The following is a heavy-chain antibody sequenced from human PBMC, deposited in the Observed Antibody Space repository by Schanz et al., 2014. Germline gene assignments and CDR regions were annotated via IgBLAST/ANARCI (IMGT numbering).Heavy chain of an antibody. D-gene: IGHD2-8*02. Sequence: QVQLVQSGDEVKKPGASVKVSCKTSGYTFSNYGITWVRQAPGQGLEWVGWISPYTGNTHYFDKMEGRVTMTTDTSTSTAYMELRSLRSDYSAMYYCATTWGYCTATACQILEVLDVCGHGTIITVSS. V-gene: IGHV1-18*01. CDR2: ISPYTGNT. J-gene: IGHJ3*01. CDR1: GYTFSNYG. CDR3: ATTWGYCTATACQILEVLDV.